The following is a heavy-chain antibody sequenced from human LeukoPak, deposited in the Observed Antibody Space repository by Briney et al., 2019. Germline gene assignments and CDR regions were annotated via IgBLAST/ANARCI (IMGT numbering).Heavy chain of an antibody. Sequence: GGSLRLSCAASGVTVSSNYMNWVRQAPGKGLEWVSVIYSGDNTYYADSVKGRFTISRDNAKNFLYLQMNSLRAEDTALYYCARDRAPSMIVVVVTTAFDLWGRGTLVTVSS. D-gene: IGHD3-22*01. V-gene: IGHV3-53*01. J-gene: IGHJ2*01. CDR3: ARDRAPSMIVVVVTTAFDL. CDR2: IYSGDNT. CDR1: GVTVSSNY.